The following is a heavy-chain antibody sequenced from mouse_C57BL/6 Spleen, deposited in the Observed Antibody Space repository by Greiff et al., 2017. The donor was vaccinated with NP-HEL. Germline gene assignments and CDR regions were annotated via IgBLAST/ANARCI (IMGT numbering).Heavy chain of an antibody. CDR1: GYTFTSYT. V-gene: IGHV1-4*01. CDR3: ARKGYLLDAMDY. D-gene: IGHD5-1-1*01. J-gene: IGHJ4*01. CDR2: INPSSGYT. Sequence: VQLQQSGAELARPGASVKMSCKASGYTFTSYTMHWVKQRPGQGLEWIGYINPSSGYTKYNQKFKDKATLTADKSSSTAYMQLSSLTSEDSAVYYCARKGYLLDAMDYWGQGTSVTVSS.